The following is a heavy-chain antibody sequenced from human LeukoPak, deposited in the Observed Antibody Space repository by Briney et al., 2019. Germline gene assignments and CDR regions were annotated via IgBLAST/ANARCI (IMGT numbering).Heavy chain of an antibody. Sequence: PSQTLSLTCTVSGGSISSGDYYWSWMRQPPGKGLEWIGYIYYSGNTYYNPSLKSRVSISVDTSKNQFSLKLSSVTAADTAVYYCARGAAAVERRTSQFDPWGQGTLVTVSS. CDR2: IYYSGNT. CDR3: ARGAAAVERRTSQFDP. CDR1: GGSISSGDYY. D-gene: IGHD6-13*01. J-gene: IGHJ5*02. V-gene: IGHV4-30-4*01.